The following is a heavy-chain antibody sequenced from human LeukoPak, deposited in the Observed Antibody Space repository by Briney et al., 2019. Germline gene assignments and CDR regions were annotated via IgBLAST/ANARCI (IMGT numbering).Heavy chain of an antibody. V-gene: IGHV3-64D*09. Sequence: AGGSLRLSCSASGFTFSSYAMHCVRQSPGKGLEYVSAISSHGGSTYYADSVKGRFTISRDNSKNTLYLQMSSLRAEDTAVYYCVKDEAPYYYDSSGYYFGDWGQGTLVTVSS. CDR3: VKDEAPYYYDSSGYYFGD. CDR2: ISSHGGST. CDR1: GFTFSSYA. D-gene: IGHD3-22*01. J-gene: IGHJ4*02.